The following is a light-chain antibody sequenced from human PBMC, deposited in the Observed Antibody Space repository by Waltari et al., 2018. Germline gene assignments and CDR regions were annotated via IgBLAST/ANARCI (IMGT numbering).Light chain of an antibody. CDR2: DAS. CDR1: PSVSSY. CDR3: QQRSNWPVT. Sequence: EIVLTQSPATLSLSPGERATLSCRASPSVSSYLAWYQQKPGQAPRLLIYDASNRATGIPARFSGSGSGTDFTLTISSLEPEDFAVYYCQQRSNWPVTFGQGTKVEIK. J-gene: IGKJ1*01. V-gene: IGKV3-11*01.